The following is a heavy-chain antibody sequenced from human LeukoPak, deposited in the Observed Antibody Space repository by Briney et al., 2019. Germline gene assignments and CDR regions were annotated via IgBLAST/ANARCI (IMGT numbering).Heavy chain of an antibody. Sequence: PSETLSLTCTVSGGSISSYYWSWIRQPPGKGLEWIGYIYYSGSTNYNPSLKSRATISVDTSKNQFSLKLSSVTAADTAVYYCARAEPPGSGYYGTYYYYGMDVWGQGTTVTVSS. V-gene: IGHV4-59*01. CDR2: IYYSGST. CDR1: GGSISSYY. D-gene: IGHD3-22*01. CDR3: ARAEPPGSGYYGTYYYYGMDV. J-gene: IGHJ6*02.